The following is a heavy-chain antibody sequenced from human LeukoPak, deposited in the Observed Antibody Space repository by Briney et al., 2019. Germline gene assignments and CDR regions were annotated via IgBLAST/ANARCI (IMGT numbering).Heavy chain of an antibody. V-gene: IGHV1-46*01. CDR2: INPSGGST. D-gene: IGHD3-10*01. J-gene: IGHJ4*02. CDR1: GYIFSSYK. CDR3: ARELSGSYFAY. Sequence: GASVKVSCTASGYIFSSYKMHWVRQAPGQGFEWMGVINPSGGSTSYAQKFQGRVTMTRDMSTSTLYMELSDLRSEDTAVYYCARELSGSYFAYWGEGTLVTVSS.